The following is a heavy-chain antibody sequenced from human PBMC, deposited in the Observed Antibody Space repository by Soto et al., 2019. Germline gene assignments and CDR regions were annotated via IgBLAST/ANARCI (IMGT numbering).Heavy chain of an antibody. V-gene: IGHV3-30-3*01. CDR2: ISYDGSNK. Sequence: QVQLVESGGGVVQPGRSLRLSCAASGFTFSSYAMHWVRQAPGKGLEWVAVISYDGSNKYYADSVKGRFTISRDNSKNTLYLQLNSLRAEDRAVYYCARDGGAVDGTDYYGMDVWGQWTTVTVCS. D-gene: IGHD6-19*01. CDR1: GFTFSSYA. J-gene: IGHJ6*02. CDR3: ARDGGAVDGTDYYGMDV.